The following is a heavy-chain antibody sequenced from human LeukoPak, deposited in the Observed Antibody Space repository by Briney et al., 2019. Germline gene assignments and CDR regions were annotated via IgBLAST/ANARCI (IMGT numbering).Heavy chain of an antibody. D-gene: IGHD4/OR15-4a*01. CDR1: GGTFSSYA. J-gene: IGHJ5*02. CDR3: AREPGANCFDP. Sequence: SVKVSCKASGGTFSSYAVSWVRQAPGQGLEWMGRIIPIFGTANYAQKFQGRVTITTDESTSTAYMELSSLRSEDTAVYYCAREPGANCFDPWGQGTLVTVSS. CDR2: IIPIFGTA. V-gene: IGHV1-69*05.